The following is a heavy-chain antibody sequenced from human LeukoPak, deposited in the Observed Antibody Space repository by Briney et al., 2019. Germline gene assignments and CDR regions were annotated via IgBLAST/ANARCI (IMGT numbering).Heavy chain of an antibody. J-gene: IGHJ3*02. Sequence: ASVKVSCKASGYTFTSYGISWVRHAPGQGLESMGWISAYNGNTNYAQKLQGRVTMTTDTSTSTAYMELRNLRSDDTAVYYCARVRFGGTMPRAFHICGEGTMVTVSS. CDR1: GYTFTSYG. CDR2: ISAYNGNT. V-gene: IGHV1-18*01. CDR3: ARVRFGGTMPRAFHI. D-gene: IGHD2-2*01.